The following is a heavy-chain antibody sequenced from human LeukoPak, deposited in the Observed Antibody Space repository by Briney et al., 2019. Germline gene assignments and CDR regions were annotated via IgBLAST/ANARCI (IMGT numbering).Heavy chain of an antibody. Sequence: GGSLRLSCAASGFTFRSYWTHWVRQAPGKGLVWVSRINSDGSSTSYADSVKGRFTISRDNAKNSLYLQMNSLRAEDTAVYYCARGADRDYGDYVGYWGQGTLVTVSS. D-gene: IGHD4-17*01. CDR3: ARGADRDYGDYVGY. CDR1: GFTFRSYW. V-gene: IGHV3-74*01. J-gene: IGHJ4*02. CDR2: INSDGSST.